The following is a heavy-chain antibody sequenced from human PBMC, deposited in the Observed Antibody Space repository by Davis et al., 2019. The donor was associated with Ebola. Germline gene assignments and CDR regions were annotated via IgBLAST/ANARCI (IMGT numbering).Heavy chain of an antibody. CDR3: TSRIAAAAHLGYYYYGMDV. CDR2: IRSKANSYAT. J-gene: IGHJ6*04. D-gene: IGHD6-13*01. V-gene: IGHV3-73*01. Sequence: GGSLRLSCAASGFTFSGSAMHWVRQASGKGLEWVGRIRSKANSYATAYAASVKGRLTISRDDSKNTAYLQMNSLKTEDTAVYYCTSRIAAAAHLGYYYYGMDVWGKGTTVTVSS. CDR1: GFTFSGSA.